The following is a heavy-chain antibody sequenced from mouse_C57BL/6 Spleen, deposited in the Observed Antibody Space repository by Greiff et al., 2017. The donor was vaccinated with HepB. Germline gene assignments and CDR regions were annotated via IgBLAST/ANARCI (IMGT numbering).Heavy chain of an antibody. J-gene: IGHJ2*01. V-gene: IGHV1-54*01. CDR2: INPGSGGT. Sequence: QVQLQQSGAELVRPGTSVKVSCKASGYAFTNYLIEWVKQRPGQGLEWIGVINPGSGGTNYNEKFKGKATLTADKSSSTAYMQLSSLTSEDSAVYFCAREKTAQAHYFDYWGQGTTLTVSS. CDR1: GYAFTNYL. D-gene: IGHD3-2*02. CDR3: AREKTAQAHYFDY.